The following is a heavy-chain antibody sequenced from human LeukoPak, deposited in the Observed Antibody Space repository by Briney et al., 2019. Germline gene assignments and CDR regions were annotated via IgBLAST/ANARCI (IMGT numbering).Heavy chain of an antibody. Sequence: PSETLSLTCSVSGVSITGYHWSWIRQPPGKGLEWIGYSYHGGSTHYNPSLQSRVTISVDRSKKQFSLNLHSVTAADTAVYYCARMVVDVTRWFDPWGQGTLVTVSS. CDR2: SYHGGST. J-gene: IGHJ5*02. CDR1: GVSITGYH. CDR3: ARMVVDVTRWFDP. D-gene: IGHD2-15*01. V-gene: IGHV4-59*12.